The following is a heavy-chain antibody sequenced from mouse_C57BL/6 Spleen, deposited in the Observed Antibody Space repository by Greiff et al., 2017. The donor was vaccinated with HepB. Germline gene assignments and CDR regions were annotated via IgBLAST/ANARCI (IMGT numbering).Heavy chain of an antibody. CDR3: ARGVYYGTAEFAY. D-gene: IGHD2-1*01. CDR2: INPNNGGT. Sequence: VQLQQSGPELVKPGASVKISCKASGYTFTDYYMNWVKQSHGKSLEWIGDINPNNGGTSYNQKFKGKATLTVDKSSSTAYMELRSLTSEDSAVYYCARGVYYGTAEFAYWGQGTLVTVSA. V-gene: IGHV1-26*01. CDR1: GYTFTDYY. J-gene: IGHJ3*01.